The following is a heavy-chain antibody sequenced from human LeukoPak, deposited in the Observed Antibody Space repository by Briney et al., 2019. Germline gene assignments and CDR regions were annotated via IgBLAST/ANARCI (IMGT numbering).Heavy chain of an antibody. V-gene: IGHV4-59*01. CDR2: IYTRGNT. Sequence: SETLSLTCTVSGDSINSFYWSWIRQPPGMGLEWIGCIYTRGNTNYNPSLPSRLAISADTSKNQFSLKLSSVTAADTAIYYCVRGRYYYDNWGQGTLVTVSS. CDR1: GDSINSFY. J-gene: IGHJ4*02. CDR3: VRGRYYYDN.